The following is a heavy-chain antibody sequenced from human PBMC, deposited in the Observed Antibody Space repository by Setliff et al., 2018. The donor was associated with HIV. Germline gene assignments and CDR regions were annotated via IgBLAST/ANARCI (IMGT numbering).Heavy chain of an antibody. Sequence: GVLKISCAASGFNFKTYGMTWVRQAPGKGLDWVAHIGSSDHGIHYTASVQGRFTVSRDNAKNLLFLQMDRLRAEDTAVYYCASFFGDYGYWGHGTQVTVSS. CDR3: ASFFGDYGY. J-gene: IGHJ4*01. V-gene: IGHV3-48*04. CDR2: IGSSDHGI. D-gene: IGHD4-17*01. CDR1: GFNFKTYG.